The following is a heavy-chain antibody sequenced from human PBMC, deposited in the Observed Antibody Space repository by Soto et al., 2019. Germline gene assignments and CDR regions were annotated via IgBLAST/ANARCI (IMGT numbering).Heavy chain of an antibody. CDR3: ARDLRKGYYYFGMDV. CDR2: ISYDGSHK. V-gene: IGHV3-30-3*01. Sequence: QVQLVESGGGVVQPGRSLRLSCAASGFTFSSSAMHWVRQAPGKGLDWVALISYDGSHKYYADSVKGRFTISRDKSKNTLYLEMNTLRPEDTAVYYCARDLRKGYYYFGMDVWGQGTTVTVSS. J-gene: IGHJ6*02. CDR1: GFTFSSSA.